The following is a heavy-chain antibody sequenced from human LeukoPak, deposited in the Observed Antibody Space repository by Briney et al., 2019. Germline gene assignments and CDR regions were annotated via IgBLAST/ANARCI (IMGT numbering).Heavy chain of an antibody. V-gene: IGHV7-4-1*02. CDR2: INTNTGNP. CDR3: ARSGELYYDILTDYPNWVDP. J-gene: IGHJ5*02. CDR1: GYTFTSYA. Sequence: ASVKVSCKASGYTFTSYAMNWVRQAPGQGLEWMGWINTNTGNPTYAQGFTGRFVFSLDTSVSTAYLQISSLKAEDTAVYYCARSGELYYDILTDYPNWVDPWVREPWSPSPQ. D-gene: IGHD3-9*01.